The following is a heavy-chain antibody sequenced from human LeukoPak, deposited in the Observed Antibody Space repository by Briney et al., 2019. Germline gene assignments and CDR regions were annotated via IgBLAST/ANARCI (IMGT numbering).Heavy chain of an antibody. CDR2: IYYSGST. Sequence: SETLSLTCTVSGGSISSSSYYWGWIRQPPGKGLEWIGSIYYSGSTYYNPSLKSRVTISVDTSKNQFSLKLSSVTAADTAVYYCAPVRRGKFDYWGQGTLVTVSS. D-gene: IGHD4-23*01. CDR1: GGSISSSSYY. J-gene: IGHJ4*02. V-gene: IGHV4-39*01. CDR3: APVRRGKFDY.